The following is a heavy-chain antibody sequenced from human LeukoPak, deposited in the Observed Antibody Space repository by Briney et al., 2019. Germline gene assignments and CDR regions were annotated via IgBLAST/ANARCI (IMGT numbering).Heavy chain of an antibody. CDR1: GFTFDEYG. D-gene: IGHD3-10*01. CDR3: ASSPSTMVRGRAY. CDR2: INYNGGSK. J-gene: IGHJ4*02. Sequence: AGGSLRLSCTASGFTFDEYGMSWVRQVPGKGLEWVAGINYNGGSKGYADSVKGRFTISRDNAKNSLYLQMNSLRAEDTAVYYCASSPSTMVRGRAYWGQGTLVTVSS. V-gene: IGHV3-20*04.